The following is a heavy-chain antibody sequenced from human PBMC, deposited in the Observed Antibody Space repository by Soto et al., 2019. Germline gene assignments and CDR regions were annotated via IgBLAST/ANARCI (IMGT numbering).Heavy chain of an antibody. Sequence: QVQLVQSGAEVKKPGASVKVSCKASGDTFTDYYIHWVRQAPGQGLEWMGTVNPSGGHTTYAQHFLGRMTMTRDTSSCTLQMALTSLTSEDTAVYYCARGGHVVVVTAALDYWGQGTLVTFSS. D-gene: IGHD2-21*02. CDR2: VNPSGGHT. CDR1: GDTFTDYY. J-gene: IGHJ4*02. CDR3: ARGGHVVVVTAALDY. V-gene: IGHV1-46*01.